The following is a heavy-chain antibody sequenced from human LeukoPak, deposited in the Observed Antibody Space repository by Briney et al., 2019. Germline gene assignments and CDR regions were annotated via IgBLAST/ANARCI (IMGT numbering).Heavy chain of an antibody. CDR1: GYTFTSYA. CDR3: ARIDSSSWYGSDY. Sequence: ASVKVSCKASGYTFTSYAMHWVRQAPGQRLEWMGWINAGNGNTKYSQKFQGRVTITRDTSASTAYTELSSLRSEDTAVYYCARIDSSSWYGSDYWGQGTLVTVSS. CDR2: INAGNGNT. J-gene: IGHJ4*02. D-gene: IGHD6-13*01. V-gene: IGHV1-3*01.